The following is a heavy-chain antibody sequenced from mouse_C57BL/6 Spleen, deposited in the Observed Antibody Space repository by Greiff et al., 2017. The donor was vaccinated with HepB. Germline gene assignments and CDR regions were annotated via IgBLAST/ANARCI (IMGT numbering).Heavy chain of an antibody. Sequence: EVQLQQSGPVLVKPGASVKMSCKASGYTFTDYYMNWVKQSHGKSLEWIGVINPYNGGTSYNQKFKGKATLTVDKSSSTAYMELNSLTSEDSAVYYCARNGATVVAEYFDVWGTGTTVTVSS. CDR1: GYTFTDYY. J-gene: IGHJ1*03. D-gene: IGHD1-1*01. V-gene: IGHV1-19*01. CDR2: INPYNGGT. CDR3: ARNGATVVAEYFDV.